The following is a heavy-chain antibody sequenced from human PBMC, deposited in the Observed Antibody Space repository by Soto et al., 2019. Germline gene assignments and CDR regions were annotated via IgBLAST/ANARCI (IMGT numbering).Heavy chain of an antibody. CDR2: ITSDTKTI. CDR3: ARSVEGHFDY. D-gene: IGHD6-19*01. V-gene: IGHV3-48*02. J-gene: IGHJ4*02. Sequence: EVQLVESGGDLVQREGSLRLSCVAYRFTFSVCSNKWVRQAPGKGLEWFSYITSDTKTIKYADSVKGRFTISRDNAKNSVYLQMNSLRDEDTAVYYCARSVEGHFDYWGQGTVVTVSP. CDR1: RFTFSVCS.